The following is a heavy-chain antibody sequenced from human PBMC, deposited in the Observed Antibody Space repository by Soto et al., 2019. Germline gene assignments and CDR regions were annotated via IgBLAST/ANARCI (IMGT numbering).Heavy chain of an antibody. J-gene: IGHJ5*02. CDR2: IFYNGRT. CDR1: GFSIISRDYY. V-gene: IGHV4-39*02. D-gene: IGHD3-3*01. Sequence: QVPLQEPGPGLVKPSETLSLTCSVSGFSIISRDYYWVWVRRAPGRGPQWIGNIFYNGRTDYNPSLQSRVTISVATSKNRFFLKEAYVTVADTAIYYCARGQMRADDQSEWFDPWGRGTLVTVSS. CDR3: ARGQMRADDQSEWFDP.